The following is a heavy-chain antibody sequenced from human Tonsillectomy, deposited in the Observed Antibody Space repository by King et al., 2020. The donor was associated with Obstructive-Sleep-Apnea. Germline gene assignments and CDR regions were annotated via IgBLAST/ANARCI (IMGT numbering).Heavy chain of an antibody. CDR3: ARAPGYSRGYYGMDV. CDR1: GGSISSSSNY. D-gene: IGHD1-1*01. Sequence: VQLQESGPGLVKPSETLSLTCTVSGGSISSSSNYWGWIRQPPGKGLEWIGSIYYSGSTYYNPSLKSRVTISVDTSKNQFSLKLSSVTAADTAVYYCARAPGYSRGYYGMDVWGQGTTVTVSS. J-gene: IGHJ6*02. V-gene: IGHV4-39*07. CDR2: IYYSGST.